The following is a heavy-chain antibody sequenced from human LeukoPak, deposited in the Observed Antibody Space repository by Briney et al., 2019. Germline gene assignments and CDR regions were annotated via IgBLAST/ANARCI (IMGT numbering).Heavy chain of an antibody. CDR3: EAYGSV. CDR2: IKEDGSET. J-gene: IGHJ4*02. V-gene: IGHV3-7*03. Sequence: GGSLRLSCAASGLIFSNYWMTWVRQAPGKGLEWVANIKEDGSETYYVGSVKGRFTISRDNDKNTLYLQMNSLRAEDTAVYYCEAYGSVWGQGTLVIVSS. D-gene: IGHD3-10*01. CDR1: GLIFSNYW.